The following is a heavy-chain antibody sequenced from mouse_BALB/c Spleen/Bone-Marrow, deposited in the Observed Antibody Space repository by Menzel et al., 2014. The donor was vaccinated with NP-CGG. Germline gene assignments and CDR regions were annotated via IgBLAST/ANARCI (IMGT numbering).Heavy chain of an antibody. CDR3: ESRGEYFDV. Sequence: VQLQQSGPALVKPGASVKISCKASGYSFTGYYMHWVKQSHGNSLDWIGYIYPYNGVSSYKQKFKGKATLTIDKSSSSADMGRRSLTSDDSSVYYCESRGEYFDVWGAGTTVTVSS. CDR1: GYSFTGYY. J-gene: IGHJ1*01. V-gene: IGHV1-31*01. CDR2: IYPYNGVS.